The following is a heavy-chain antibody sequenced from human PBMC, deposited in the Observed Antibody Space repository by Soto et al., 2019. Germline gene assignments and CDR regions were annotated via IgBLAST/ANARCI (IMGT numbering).Heavy chain of an antibody. CDR2: INPSGGST. D-gene: IGHD2-15*01. Sequence: ASVKVSCKASGNTFTSYYMHWVRQAPGQGLEWMGIINPSGGSTSYAQKFQGRVTMTRDTSTSTVYMELSSLRSEDTAVYYCARDDSGGDYYYGMDVWGQGTTVTVSS. CDR1: GNTFTSYY. J-gene: IGHJ6*02. CDR3: ARDDSGGDYYYGMDV. V-gene: IGHV1-46*01.